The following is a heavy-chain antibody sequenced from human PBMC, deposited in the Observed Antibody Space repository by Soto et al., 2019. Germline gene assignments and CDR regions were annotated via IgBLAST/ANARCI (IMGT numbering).Heavy chain of an antibody. CDR3: AQVGGSYYTAIDY. CDR1: GFRFGSYS. J-gene: IGHJ4*02. Sequence: GGSLRLSCAASGFRFGSYSMNWVRQAPGQGLEWLSYISSTSGTIYYADSVKGRFTISRDNAKNSLYLQMSSLRDDDTAVYYCAQVGGSYYTAIDYWGQGTLVTVSS. D-gene: IGHD1-26*01. V-gene: IGHV3-48*02. CDR2: ISSTSGTI.